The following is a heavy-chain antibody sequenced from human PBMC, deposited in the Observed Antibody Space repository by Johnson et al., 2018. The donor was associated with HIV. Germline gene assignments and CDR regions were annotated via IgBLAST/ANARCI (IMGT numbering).Heavy chain of an antibody. Sequence: QMLLVESGGGVVQPGGSLRLSCAASGLTFSNYGSHWVRQAPGKGLEWVAFIRYDGSNKYYADSVKGRFTISRDNSENTLYLQMDSLRPEDTAVYYCAKGPNGQLDDAFHIWGQGTMVTVSS. D-gene: IGHD6-6*01. V-gene: IGHV3-30*02. CDR3: AKGPNGQLDDAFHI. CDR2: IRYDGSNK. J-gene: IGHJ3*02. CDR1: GLTFSNYG.